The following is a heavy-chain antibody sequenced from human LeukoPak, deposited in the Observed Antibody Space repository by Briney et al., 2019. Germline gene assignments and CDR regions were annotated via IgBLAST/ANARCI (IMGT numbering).Heavy chain of an antibody. V-gene: IGHV4-59*01. CDR3: AKSSGWYVSWFDP. D-gene: IGHD6-19*01. CDR2: IYYSGST. J-gene: IGHJ5*02. CDR1: GGFISSYY. Sequence: SETLSLTCTVSGGFISSYYWSWSRQPPGKGLEWIGYIYYSGSTNYNPSLKSRVTISVDTSKNQFSLKLSSVTAADTAVYYCAKSSGWYVSWFDPWGQGTLVTVSS.